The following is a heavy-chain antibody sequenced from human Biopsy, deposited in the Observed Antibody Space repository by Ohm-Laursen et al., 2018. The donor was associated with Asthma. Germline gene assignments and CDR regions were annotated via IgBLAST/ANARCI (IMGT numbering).Heavy chain of an antibody. CDR2: MYHSGSP. CDR3: VRHQYSSSWSTFDY. J-gene: IGHJ4*02. V-gene: IGHV4-39*01. Sequence: TLSLTCTVSGGSITSSSYYWGWIRQPPGKGMEWIGSMYHSGSPYYHPSLKSRATISVDTSKNQLSLKMSSVTAADTSVYFCVRHQYSSSWSTFDYWGQGALVTVSS. CDR1: GGSITSSSYY. D-gene: IGHD3-22*01.